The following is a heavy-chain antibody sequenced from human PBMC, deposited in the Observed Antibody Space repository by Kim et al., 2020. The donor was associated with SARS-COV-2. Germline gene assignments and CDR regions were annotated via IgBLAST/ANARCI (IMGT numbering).Heavy chain of an antibody. V-gene: IGHV3-21*01. CDR3: ARAYYYDSSGWYYFDY. CDR2: ISSSSSYI. J-gene: IGHJ4*02. D-gene: IGHD3-22*01. Sequence: GGSLRLSCAASGFTFSSYSMNWVRQAPGKGLEWVSSISSSSSYIYYADSVKGRFTISRDNAKNSLYLQMNSLRAEDTAVYYCARAYYYDSSGWYYFDYWGQGTLVTVSS. CDR1: GFTFSSYS.